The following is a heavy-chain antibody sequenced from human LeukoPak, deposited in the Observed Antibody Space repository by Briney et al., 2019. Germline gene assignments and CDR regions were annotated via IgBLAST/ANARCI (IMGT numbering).Heavy chain of an antibody. CDR3: ARGSYVGPTSGYFDY. V-gene: IGHV4-31*03. J-gene: IGHJ4*02. Sequence: SQTLSLTCTVSGGSISSGGYNWSWIRQHPGKGLECIGYIYYSGSTYYNPSLKSRVTISVDTSKNQFSLKLSSVTAADAAVYYCARGSYVGPTSGYFDYWGQGTLVTVSS. CDR1: GGSISSGGYN. D-gene: IGHD1-26*01. CDR2: IYYSGST.